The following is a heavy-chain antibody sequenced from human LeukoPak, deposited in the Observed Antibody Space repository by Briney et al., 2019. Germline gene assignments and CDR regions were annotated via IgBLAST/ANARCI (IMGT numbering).Heavy chain of an antibody. CDR1: GFTFSSYG. J-gene: IGHJ4*02. D-gene: IGHD6-13*01. Sequence: GGSLRLSCAASGFTFSSYGMHWVRQAPGKGLEWVAFIRYDGSNKYYADSVKGRFTISRDNSKNTLYLQMNSLRAEDTAVYYCAKDHRQQLAIDYWGQGTLVTVSS. CDR3: AKDHRQQLAIDY. CDR2: IRYDGSNK. V-gene: IGHV3-30*02.